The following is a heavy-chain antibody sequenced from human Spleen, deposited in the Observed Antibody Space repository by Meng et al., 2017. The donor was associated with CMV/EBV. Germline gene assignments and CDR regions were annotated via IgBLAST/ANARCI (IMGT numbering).Heavy chain of an antibody. CDR3: ARPTVAGTWSAFDF. CDR2: IYPGDSDT. V-gene: IGHV5-51*01. CDR1: GYSFNTYW. J-gene: IGHJ4*02. D-gene: IGHD6-19*01. Sequence: GSLRLSCKGSGYSFNTYWIAWVRQMPGKGLECMGIIYPGDSDTRYSPSFEGQVTISVDKSISTAYLQWSSLKTSDTAMYYCARPTVAGTWSAFDFWGQGTLVTVSS.